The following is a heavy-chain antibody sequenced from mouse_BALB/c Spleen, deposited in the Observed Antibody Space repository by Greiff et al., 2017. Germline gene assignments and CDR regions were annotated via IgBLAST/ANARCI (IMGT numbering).Heavy chain of an antibody. Sequence: EVKLQESGPGLVKPSQSLSLTCSVTGYSITSGYYWNWIRQFPGNKLEWMGYISYDGSNNYNPSLKNRISITRDTSKNQFFLKLNSVTTEDTATYYCARRAYYGRAPYYYAMDYWGQGTSVTVSS. CDR1: GYSITSGYY. V-gene: IGHV3-6*02. CDR2: ISYDGSN. CDR3: ARRAYYGRAPYYYAMDY. D-gene: IGHD1-1*01. J-gene: IGHJ4*01.